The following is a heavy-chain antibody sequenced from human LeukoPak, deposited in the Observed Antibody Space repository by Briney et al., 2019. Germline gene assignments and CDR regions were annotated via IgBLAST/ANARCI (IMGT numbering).Heavy chain of an antibody. V-gene: IGHV4-59*01. Sequence: PSETLSLTCTVSGGSISRYYWSWIRQPPGKGLEWIGYIYYSGSTNYNPSLKSRVTISVDTSKNQFSLKLSSVTAADTAVYYCASGKSGSYSYFDYWGQGTLVTVSS. CDR1: GGSISRYY. CDR3: ASGKSGSYSYFDY. CDR2: IYYSGST. D-gene: IGHD1-26*01. J-gene: IGHJ4*02.